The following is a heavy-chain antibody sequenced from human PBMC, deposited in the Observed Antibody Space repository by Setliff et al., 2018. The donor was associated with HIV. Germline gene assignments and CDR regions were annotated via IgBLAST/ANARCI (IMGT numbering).Heavy chain of an antibody. V-gene: IGHV1-18*01. Sequence: SVKVSCKTSGYAFNYYGVTWVRQAPGQGLEWMAWISAYNGYTYYAPKFLGRVTMSTDTATNTAYMEIRSLTSDNTAVYYCARTQYGSTSPGNYWGQGTLVTVSS. CDR2: ISAYNGYT. D-gene: IGHD2-2*01. J-gene: IGHJ4*02. CDR1: GYAFNYYG. CDR3: ARTQYGSTSPGNY.